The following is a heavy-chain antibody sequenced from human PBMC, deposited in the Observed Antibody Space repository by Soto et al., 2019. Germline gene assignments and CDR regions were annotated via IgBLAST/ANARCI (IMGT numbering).Heavy chain of an antibody. Sequence: GHTLLNPAHSLTITCIFSAFSLRTSGVGVGWIRQPPGKALEWLGFIYWNDDKRYSPSLKSRLTITKDTSKKQVVLTMKNMDPVDTATYYCAKSGSSGWYGWFDPWGQGTLVTVSA. D-gene: IGHD6-19*01. J-gene: IGHJ5*02. V-gene: IGHV2-5*01. CDR1: AFSLRTSGVG. CDR3: AKSGSSGWYGWFDP. CDR2: IYWNDDK.